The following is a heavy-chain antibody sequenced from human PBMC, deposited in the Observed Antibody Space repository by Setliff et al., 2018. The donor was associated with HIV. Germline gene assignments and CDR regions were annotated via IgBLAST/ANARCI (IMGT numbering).Heavy chain of an antibody. CDR2: VYHTGST. CDR3: ARHAAGPDGPFDY. CDR1: GYSMSGGYY. J-gene: IGHJ4*02. D-gene: IGHD2-2*01. V-gene: IGHV4-38-2*01. Sequence: PSETLSLTCGVSGYSMSGGYYWGWIRQPPGKGLEWIGNVYHTGSTYYNPSPKSRVTISVDTSKNQFSLKLNSVIAADTAVYYCARHAAGPDGPFDYWGQGTLVTVSS.